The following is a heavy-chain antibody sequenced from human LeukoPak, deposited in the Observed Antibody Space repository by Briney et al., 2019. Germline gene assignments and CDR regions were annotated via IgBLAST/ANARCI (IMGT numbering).Heavy chain of an antibody. CDR2: FDPEDGET. CDR3: ATVLPLYGSGANWFDP. D-gene: IGHD3-10*01. J-gene: IGHJ5*02. CDR1: GYTLTELS. Sequence: ASVKVSCKVSGYTLTELSMHWGRQAPGKGLEWRGGFDPEDGETIYAQKFQGRVTMTEDTSTDTAYMELSSLRSEDTAVYYCATVLPLYGSGANWFDPWGQGTLVTVSS. V-gene: IGHV1-24*01.